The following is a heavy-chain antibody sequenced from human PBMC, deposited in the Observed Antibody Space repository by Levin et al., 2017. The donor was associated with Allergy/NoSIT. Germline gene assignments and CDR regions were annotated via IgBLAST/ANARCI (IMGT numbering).Heavy chain of an antibody. J-gene: IGHJ6*02. CDR2: ISSSSSYI. Sequence: GGSLRLSCAASGFTFSSYGMNWVRQAPGKGLEWVSSISSSSSYIYYADSVKGRFTISRDNAKNSLYLQMNSLRAEDTAVYYCASIPIAVAGDYYYYGMDVWGQGTTVTVSS. CDR1: GFTFSSYG. CDR3: ASIPIAVAGDYYYYGMDV. V-gene: IGHV3-21*01. D-gene: IGHD6-19*01.